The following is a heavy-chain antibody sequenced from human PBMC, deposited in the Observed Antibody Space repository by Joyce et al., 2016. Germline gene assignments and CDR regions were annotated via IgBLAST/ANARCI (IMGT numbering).Heavy chain of an antibody. V-gene: IGHV4-4*02. CDR3: ARVHNFYYYMDV. J-gene: IGHJ6*03. D-gene: IGHD5-24*01. CDR2: IYQNVDS. CDR1: GDSISGSHW. Sequence: QVQLQESGPRLVQPSGTLSLTCTVSGDSISGSHWWVWVRQSPGKGLEWIGDIYQNVDSNYMPSLKNRVTISLDKSRNYFSLKLNAVTAADTAIYYCARVHNFYYYMDVWGKGTTVTVSS.